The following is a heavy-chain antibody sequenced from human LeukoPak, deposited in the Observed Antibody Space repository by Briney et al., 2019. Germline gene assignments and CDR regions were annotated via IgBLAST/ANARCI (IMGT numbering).Heavy chain of an antibody. CDR2: ISYDGSNK. CDR3: ARAQDYYYMDV. V-gene: IGHV3-30*04. J-gene: IGHJ6*03. CDR1: GFTFSSYA. Sequence: GGSLRLSCAASGFTFSSYAMHWVRQAPGKGLEWVAVISYDGSNKYYADSVKGRFTISRDNSKNTLYLQMNSLRAEDTAVYYCARAQDYYYMDVWGKGTTVTVSS.